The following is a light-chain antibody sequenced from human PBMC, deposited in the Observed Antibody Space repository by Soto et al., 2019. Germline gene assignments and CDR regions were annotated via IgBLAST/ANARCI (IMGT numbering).Light chain of an antibody. Sequence: EIVLTQSPCTLSLSPGERATISCRASQSVSSRLAWYQQKPGQAPRLLISGASSRATGIPDRFSGSGSGTDFTLTISRLEPEDFAVYYCQQYGSSPETFGQGTKVDIK. V-gene: IGKV3-20*01. CDR3: QQYGSSPET. CDR1: QSVSSR. J-gene: IGKJ1*01. CDR2: GAS.